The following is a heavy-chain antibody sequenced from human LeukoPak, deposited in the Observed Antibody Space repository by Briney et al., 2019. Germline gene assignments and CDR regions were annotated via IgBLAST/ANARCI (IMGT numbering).Heavy chain of an antibody. J-gene: IGHJ3*02. CDR2: MNPNSGNT. Sequence: GASVKVSCKASGYAFTSYDINWVRQATGQGLEWMGWMNPNSGNTGYAQKFQGRVTITRNTSISTAYMELSSLRSEDTAVYYCARGPQWLVWNGAFDIWGQGTMVTVSS. V-gene: IGHV1-8*03. CDR3: ARGPQWLVWNGAFDI. CDR1: GYAFTSYD. D-gene: IGHD6-19*01.